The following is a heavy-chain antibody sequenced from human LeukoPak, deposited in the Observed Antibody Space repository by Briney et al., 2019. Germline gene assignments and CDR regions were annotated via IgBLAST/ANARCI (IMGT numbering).Heavy chain of an antibody. J-gene: IGHJ4*01. Sequence: ASVKVSCKASGYRIMNYGISWVRQAPGQGLEWVGWISGYNGNTKYPQKFQGRVTITTETSTSTAYMELRSLRCDDTAVYYCARDDYGGNSGLFDYWGHGTLVTVSS. CDR2: ISGYNGNT. V-gene: IGHV1-18*01. D-gene: IGHD4-23*01. CDR3: ARDDYGGNSGLFDY. CDR1: GYRIMNYG.